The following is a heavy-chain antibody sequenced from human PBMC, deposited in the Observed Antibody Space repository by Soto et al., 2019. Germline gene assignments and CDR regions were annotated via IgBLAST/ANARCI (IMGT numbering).Heavy chain of an antibody. Sequence: PGGSLRLSCAASGFSFTGFDMHWVRQAPGKGLEWVAVIWYDGSNEYFADSVKGRFTISRDNSKNTVYLQMNSLRAEDTAVYYCAKENRILDYWGLGTLVTGSS. D-gene: IGHD5-18*01. CDR2: IWYDGSNE. J-gene: IGHJ4*02. CDR1: GFSFTGFD. CDR3: AKENRILDY. V-gene: IGHV3-33*06.